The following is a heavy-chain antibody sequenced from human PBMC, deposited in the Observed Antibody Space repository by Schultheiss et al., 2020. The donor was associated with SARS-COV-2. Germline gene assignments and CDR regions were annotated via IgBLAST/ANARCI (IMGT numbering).Heavy chain of an antibody. CDR3: ARNGDYYDSSGTTFDY. CDR1: GYTFTGYY. D-gene: IGHD3-22*01. Sequence: ASVKVSCKASGYTFTGYYMHWVRQAPGQGLEWMGWINPNSGGTNYAQKFQGWVTMTRDTSISTAYMELSRLRSDDTAVYYCARNGDYYDSSGTTFDYWGQGTLVTVSS. CDR2: INPNSGGT. J-gene: IGHJ4*02. V-gene: IGHV1-2*04.